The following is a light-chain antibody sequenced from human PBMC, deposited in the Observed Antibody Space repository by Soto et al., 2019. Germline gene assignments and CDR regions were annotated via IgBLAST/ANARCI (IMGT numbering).Light chain of an antibody. CDR3: SSYAGSSTYV. V-gene: IGLV2-8*01. CDR1: SSDVGGYDY. CDR2: EVS. Sequence: QSAPTQPPSASGTPGPSVSISCTGTSSDVGGYDYVSWYQQHPGKAPKLMIYEVSKRPSGVPDRFSGSKSGNTASLTVSGLQAEDEADYYCSSYAGSSTYVFGTGTKV. J-gene: IGLJ1*01.